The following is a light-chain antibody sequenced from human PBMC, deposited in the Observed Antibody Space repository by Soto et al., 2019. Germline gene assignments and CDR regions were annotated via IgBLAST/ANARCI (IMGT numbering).Light chain of an antibody. CDR3: QQYDTYSWT. CDR2: DAS. V-gene: IGKV1-5*01. Sequence: DIQMTQSPSTLSASVGDRVTITCRASQSISGWLAWYQQKPGKAPNLLIYDASSLESGVPSRFSGSGAGTEFTLTISSLQPDDFATYYCQQYDTYSWTFGRGTKVEIK. CDR1: QSISGW. J-gene: IGKJ1*01.